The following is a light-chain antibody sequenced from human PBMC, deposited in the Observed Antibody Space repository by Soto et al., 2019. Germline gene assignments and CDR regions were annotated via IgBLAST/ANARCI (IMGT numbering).Light chain of an antibody. CDR3: SSYAGNNNYV. J-gene: IGLJ1*01. V-gene: IGLV2-8*01. Sequence: QSVLTQPPSASGSPGQSLTFSCTVTSSDIGDYNYVSWYQQHPGKAPKLMIYEVTKRPSGVPDRFSGSKSGNTASLTVSGLQADDEADYYCSSYAGNNNYVFGTGTKVTVL. CDR1: SSDIGDYNY. CDR2: EVT.